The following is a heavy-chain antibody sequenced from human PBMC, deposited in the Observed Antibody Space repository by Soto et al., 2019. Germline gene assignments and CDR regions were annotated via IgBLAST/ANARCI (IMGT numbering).Heavy chain of an antibody. CDR2: INHSGST. CDR3: ARGVSPSVYSSSLDV. CDR1: GGSFSGYY. J-gene: IGHJ6*02. V-gene: IGHV4-34*01. Sequence: SETLSLTCAVYGGSFSGYYWSWIRQPPGKGLEWIGEINHSGSTNYNPSLKSRVTISVDTSKNQFSLKLSSVTAADTAVYYCARGVSPSVYSSSLDVWGQGTTVTVSS. D-gene: IGHD6-6*01.